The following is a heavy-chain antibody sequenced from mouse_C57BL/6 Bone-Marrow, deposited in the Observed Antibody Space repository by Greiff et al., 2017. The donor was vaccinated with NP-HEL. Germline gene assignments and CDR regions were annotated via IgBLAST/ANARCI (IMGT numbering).Heavy chain of an antibody. J-gene: IGHJ1*03. D-gene: IGHD1-1*01. CDR1: GFTFSDYG. CDR3: ARYGGVYWYFDV. V-gene: IGHV5-15*01. CDR2: ISNLAYSI. Sequence: EVQLVESGGGLVQPGGSLKLSCAASGFTFSDYGMAWVRQAPRKGPEWVAFISNLAYSIYYADTVTGRFTISRENAKNTLYLEMSSLRSEDTAMYYCARYGGVYWYFDVWGTGTTVTVSS.